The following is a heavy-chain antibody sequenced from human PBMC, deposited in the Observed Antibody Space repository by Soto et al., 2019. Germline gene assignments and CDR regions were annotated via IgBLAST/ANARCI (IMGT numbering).Heavy chain of an antibody. CDR3: SSQRMRPRPLPGYSFDY. CDR2: IIPIMNIT. CDR1: GGTFSSYT. J-gene: IGHJ4*02. V-gene: IGHV1-69*02. D-gene: IGHD6-6*01. Sequence: QVQQVRSGAEVKKPGSSVKVPCKASGGTFSSYTISWVRQAPGQGLEWMARIIPIMNITTCAQKFQDRVTLTADTCTKTAYMELSSLTSEDTAVYYCSSQRMRPRPLPGYSFDYWGQGVLVTVSS.